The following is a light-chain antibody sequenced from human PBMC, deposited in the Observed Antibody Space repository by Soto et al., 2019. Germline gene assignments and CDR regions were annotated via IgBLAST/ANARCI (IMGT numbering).Light chain of an antibody. J-gene: IGLJ2*01. CDR1: SSDVGSYNL. CDR3: CSYAGSSTIV. Sequence: QSALTQPASVSGSPGQSITISCTGTSSDVGSYNLVSWYHQHPGKAPKLMIYEVSKRPSGVSNRFSGSKSGNTASLTISGLQDEDEADYYCCSYAGSSTIVFVGGTKVTVL. V-gene: IGLV2-23*02. CDR2: EVS.